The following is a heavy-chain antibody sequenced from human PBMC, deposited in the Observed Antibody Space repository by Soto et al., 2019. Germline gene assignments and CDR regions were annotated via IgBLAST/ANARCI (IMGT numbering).Heavy chain of an antibody. CDR1: GGSISNYF. V-gene: IGHV4-4*07. Sequence: SETLSLTCTVSGGSISNYFCNWIRQPAGKGLERIGRIDNSGSTNYNPSLKSRITMSADTSRNQFSLKLNSVTAADTAVHYCARGGQDFWSGPFDYWGQGALVTVSS. J-gene: IGHJ4*02. CDR2: IDNSGST. CDR3: ARGGQDFWSGPFDY. D-gene: IGHD3-3*01.